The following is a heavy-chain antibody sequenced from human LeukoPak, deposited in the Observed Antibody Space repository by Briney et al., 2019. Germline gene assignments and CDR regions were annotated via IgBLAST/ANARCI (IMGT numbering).Heavy chain of an antibody. J-gene: IGHJ5*02. D-gene: IGHD1-26*01. CDR3: ARNPLGGAVQGNWFDP. Sequence: PGGSLRLSCAASGFTFSSYAMHWVRQAPGKGLGWVAAISYDGSNKYYADSVKGRFTISRDNSKNTLYLQMNSLRSEDTAVYYCARNPLGGAVQGNWFDPWGQGTLVTVSS. CDR2: ISYDGSNK. V-gene: IGHV3-30*04. CDR1: GFTFSSYA.